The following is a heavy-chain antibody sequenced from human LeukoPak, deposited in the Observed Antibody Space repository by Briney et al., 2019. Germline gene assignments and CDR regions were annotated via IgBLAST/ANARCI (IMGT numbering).Heavy chain of an antibody. J-gene: IGHJ4*02. D-gene: IGHD3-10*01. CDR1: GFTFDDYG. CDR3: ARGDYYGSGSYPSGY. V-gene: IGHV3-20*04. CDR2: INWNGGST. Sequence: GGSLRLSCAASGFTFDDYGMSWVRQAPGKGLEWVSGINWNGGSTGYADSVKGRFTISRDNAKNSLYLQMNSLRAEDTALYYCARGDYYGSGSYPSGYWGQGTLVTVSS.